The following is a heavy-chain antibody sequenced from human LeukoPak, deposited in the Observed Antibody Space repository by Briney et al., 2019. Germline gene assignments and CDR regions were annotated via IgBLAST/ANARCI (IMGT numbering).Heavy chain of an antibody. Sequence: SETLSLTCTVSGGSIGSYYWSWIRQPPGKGLEWIGYIYYSGSTNCNPSLKSRVTISVDTSKNQFSLKLSSVTAADTAVYYCARVRGYDSSGYGAFDIWGQGTMVTVSS. V-gene: IGHV4-59*01. D-gene: IGHD3-22*01. CDR2: IYYSGST. J-gene: IGHJ3*02. CDR3: ARVRGYDSSGYGAFDI. CDR1: GGSIGSYY.